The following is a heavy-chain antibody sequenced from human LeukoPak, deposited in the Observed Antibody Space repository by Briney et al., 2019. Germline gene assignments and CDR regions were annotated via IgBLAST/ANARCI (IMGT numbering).Heavy chain of an antibody. CDR2: VNHSGNT. V-gene: IGHV4-34*01. CDR1: GGTLSGYY. CDR3: ARGWGSYDYSHYRVRFDP. D-gene: IGHD4-11*01. Sequence: SETLSLTCGVDGGTLSGYYWSWIRQPPGKGLEWIGEVNHSGNTNHNPSLKSRVTISVDTSKNQFSLKLSSVTAADTAVYYCARGWGSYDYSHYRVRFDPWGQGTLVTVSS. J-gene: IGHJ5*02.